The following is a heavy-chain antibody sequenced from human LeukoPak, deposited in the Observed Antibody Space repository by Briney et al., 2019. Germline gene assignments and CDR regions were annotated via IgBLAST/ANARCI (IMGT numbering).Heavy chain of an antibody. D-gene: IGHD2/OR15-2a*01. Sequence: SETLSLTCTVSGASISSASYYWSWIRQPPGKRLEWIGYIYYSGSTNYNLSLKSRLTISLDTSRNQFSLNLSSVTAADTAVYYCARVIGAAPYYFDYWGQGTLVTVSS. J-gene: IGHJ4*02. CDR1: GASISSASYY. CDR2: IYYSGST. CDR3: ARVIGAAPYYFDY. V-gene: IGHV4-61*01.